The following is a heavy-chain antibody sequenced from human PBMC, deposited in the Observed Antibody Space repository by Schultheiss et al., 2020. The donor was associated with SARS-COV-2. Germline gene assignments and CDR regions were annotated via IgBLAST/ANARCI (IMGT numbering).Heavy chain of an antibody. V-gene: IGHV4-59*08. CDR1: GFTFSNAW. CDR3: ARAEGGYYYDSSGYDAFDI. J-gene: IGHJ3*02. D-gene: IGHD3-22*01. Sequence: GSLRLSCAASGFTFSNAWMNWVRQPPGKGLEWIGYIYYSGSTNYNPSLKSRVTISVDTSKNQFSLKLSSVTAADTAVYYCARAEGGYYYDSSGYDAFDIWGQGTMVTVSS. CDR2: IYYSGST.